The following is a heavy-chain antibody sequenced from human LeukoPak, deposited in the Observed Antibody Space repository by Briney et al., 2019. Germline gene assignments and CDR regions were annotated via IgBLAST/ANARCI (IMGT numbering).Heavy chain of an antibody. V-gene: IGHV1-18*01. CDR1: GYTFTSNG. CDR3: ARDIRSGGSFDY. D-gene: IGHD2-15*01. J-gene: IGHJ4*02. CDR2: ISAYNGNT. Sequence: GASVNVSCKASGYTFTSNGISWVRQAPGQGLEWMGWISAYNGNTNYAQKLQGRVTMTTDTSTSTAYMEVRSLRSDDTAVYYCARDIRSGGSFDYWGQGTLVTVSS.